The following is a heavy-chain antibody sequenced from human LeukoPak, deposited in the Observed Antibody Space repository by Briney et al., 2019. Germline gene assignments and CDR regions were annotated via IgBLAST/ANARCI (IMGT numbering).Heavy chain of an antibody. J-gene: IGHJ4*02. CDR3: ATGGIYSLLDY. V-gene: IGHV1-24*01. CDR2: LDPEDGET. D-gene: IGHD1-26*01. CDR1: GHTLTDLS. Sequence: ASVKVSCKVSGHTLTDLSTHWVRQTPGGGLEWMGGLDPEDGETIYAQKFQGRVTMTEDTSTDPAYMELSSLRSEDTAVYYCATGGIYSLLDYWGQGTLVTVSS.